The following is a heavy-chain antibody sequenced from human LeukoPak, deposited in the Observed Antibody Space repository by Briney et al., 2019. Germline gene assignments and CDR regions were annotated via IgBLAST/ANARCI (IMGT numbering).Heavy chain of an antibody. CDR2: VTNSGGST. CDR1: GFIFSIYA. V-gene: IGHV3-23*01. D-gene: IGHD1-1*01. Sequence: GGSLRLSCAASGFIFSIYAMSWVRQAPGKGLEWVSSVTNSGGSTYYADSVKGRFAISRDNSKNTLYLQMNTLRADDTAVYYCVHETGHNWGYLDYWGQGTLVTVSS. J-gene: IGHJ4*02. CDR3: VHETGHNWGYLDY.